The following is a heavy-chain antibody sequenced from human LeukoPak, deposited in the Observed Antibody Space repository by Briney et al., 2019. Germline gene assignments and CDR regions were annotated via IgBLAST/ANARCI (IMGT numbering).Heavy chain of an antibody. CDR3: AREDSYGPGDY. D-gene: IGHD5-18*01. CDR2: IYHSGST. V-gene: IGHV4-39*07. CDR1: GGSISRSSYY. Sequence: SETLSLTCTVSGGSISRSSYYWGWIRQPPGKGLEWIGEIYHSGSTNYNPSLKSRVTISVDKSKNQFSLKLCSVTAADTAVYYCAREDSYGPGDYWGQGTLVTVSS. J-gene: IGHJ4*02.